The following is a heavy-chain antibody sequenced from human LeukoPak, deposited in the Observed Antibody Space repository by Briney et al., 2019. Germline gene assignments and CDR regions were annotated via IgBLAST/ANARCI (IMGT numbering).Heavy chain of an antibody. CDR2: IIPIFGTA. CDR1: GGTFSSYA. CDR3: ARVPMEQQLAYYFDY. Sequence: ASVKVSCKASGGTFSSYAISWVRQAPGQGLEWMGGIIPIFGTANYAQKLQGRVTITADESTSTAYMELSSLRSEDTAVYYCARVPMEQQLAYYFDYWGQGTLVTVSS. V-gene: IGHV1-69*13. D-gene: IGHD6-13*01. J-gene: IGHJ4*02.